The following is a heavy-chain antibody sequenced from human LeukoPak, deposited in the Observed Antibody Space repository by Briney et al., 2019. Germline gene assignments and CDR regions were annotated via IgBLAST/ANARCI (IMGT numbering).Heavy chain of an antibody. J-gene: IGHJ4*02. Sequence: GGSLRLSCAASGFTFSNYSMNWVRQAPGKGLEWVSSISSSSTYIYYADLVKGRFTISRNNAKNSLYLQMNSLRAEDTAVYYCARDGTSGWPYYFDYWGQGTLVTVSS. D-gene: IGHD6-19*01. CDR1: GFTFSNYS. CDR2: ISSSSTYI. V-gene: IGHV3-21*01. CDR3: ARDGTSGWPYYFDY.